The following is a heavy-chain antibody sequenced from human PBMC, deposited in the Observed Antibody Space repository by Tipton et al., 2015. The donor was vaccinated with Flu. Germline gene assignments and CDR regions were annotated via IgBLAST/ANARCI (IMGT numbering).Heavy chain of an antibody. V-gene: IGHV3-23*01. CDR2: ISGSGNST. D-gene: IGHD3-16*01. J-gene: IGHJ3*01. CDR3: AKRRVWTSDLGRGDALDV. Sequence: SLRLSCAASGFMFRSYAVNWVRQALGKGLEWVSGISGSGNSTYYADSVKGRFTISRDNSKNTLYLQMDSLRAEDTAVYYCAKRRVWTSDLGRGDALDVWGRGTMVGVS. CDR1: GFMFRSYA.